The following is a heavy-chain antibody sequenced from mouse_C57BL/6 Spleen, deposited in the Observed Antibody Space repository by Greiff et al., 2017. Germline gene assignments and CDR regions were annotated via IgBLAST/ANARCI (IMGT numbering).Heavy chain of an antibody. V-gene: IGHV5-16*01. D-gene: IGHD1-1*01. CDR2: INYDGSST. CDR3: ARGDFYGRSPWYFDV. Sequence: EVKLVESEGGLVQPGSSMKLSCTASGFTFSDYYMAWVRQVPEKGLEWVANINYDGSSTYYLDSLKSRFIISRDNAKNILYLQMSSLKSEDTATYYCARGDFYGRSPWYFDVWGTGTTVTVSS. J-gene: IGHJ1*03. CDR1: GFTFSDYY.